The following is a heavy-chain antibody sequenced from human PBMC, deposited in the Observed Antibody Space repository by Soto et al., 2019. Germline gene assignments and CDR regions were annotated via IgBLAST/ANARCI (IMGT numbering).Heavy chain of an antibody. Sequence: KPSETLSLTCTVSGYTISSGSYCAWIRQPRGKGPEWIASIYHGGTTFYNPSLKSRITISVDTSNNQFSLKLTSVTAADTAVYYCARVHVMVVAGSTFDYWGHGTLVTVSS. V-gene: IGHV4-38-2*02. D-gene: IGHD6-19*01. CDR2: IYHGGTT. CDR1: GYTISSGSY. CDR3: ARVHVMVVAGSTFDY. J-gene: IGHJ4*01.